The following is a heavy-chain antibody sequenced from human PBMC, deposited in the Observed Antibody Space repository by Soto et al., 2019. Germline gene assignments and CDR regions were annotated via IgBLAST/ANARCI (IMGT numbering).Heavy chain of an antibody. J-gene: IGHJ6*02. CDR2: INAGNGNT. Sequence: ASVKVSCKASGYTFNSYAMHWVRQAPGQRLEWMGWINAGNGNTKYSQKFQGRVTITRDTSASTAYMELSSLRSEDTAVYYCASSYCISTSCPPSYGMDVWGQGTTVTV. D-gene: IGHD2-2*01. CDR1: GYTFNSYA. V-gene: IGHV1-3*01. CDR3: ASSYCISTSCPPSYGMDV.